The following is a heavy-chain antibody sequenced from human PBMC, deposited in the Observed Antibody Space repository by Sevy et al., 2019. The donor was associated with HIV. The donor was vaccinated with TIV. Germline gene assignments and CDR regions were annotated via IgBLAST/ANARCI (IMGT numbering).Heavy chain of an antibody. D-gene: IGHD3-10*01. Sequence: GGSLRLSCAASGFTFDDYGMSWVRQAPGKGLEWVSGINWNGGSTGYADSVKGRFTISRDNAKNSLYLQMNSLRAEDTASYYCARAQRFGELLGYYFDYWGQGTLVTVSS. V-gene: IGHV3-20*04. J-gene: IGHJ4*02. CDR1: GFTFDDYG. CDR3: ARAQRFGELLGYYFDY. CDR2: INWNGGST.